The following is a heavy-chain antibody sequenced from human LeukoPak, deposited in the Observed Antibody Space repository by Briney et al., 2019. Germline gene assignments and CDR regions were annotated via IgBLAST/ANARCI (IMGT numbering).Heavy chain of an antibody. J-gene: IGHJ3*02. Sequence: PGGSLRLSCAASGFTFSSYAMSWVRQAPGKGLEWVSAISGSGGSTYYADSVRGRFTISRDNSKNTLYLQMNSLRAEDTAVYYCAKDRGQLGSAFDIWGQGAMVTVSS. D-gene: IGHD6-6*01. CDR2: ISGSGGST. V-gene: IGHV3-23*01. CDR1: GFTFSSYA. CDR3: AKDRGQLGSAFDI.